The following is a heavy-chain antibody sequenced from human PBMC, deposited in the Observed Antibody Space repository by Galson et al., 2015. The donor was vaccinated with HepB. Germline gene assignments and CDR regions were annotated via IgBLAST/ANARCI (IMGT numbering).Heavy chain of an antibody. J-gene: IGHJ4*02. CDR2: IYSGGST. CDR1: GFTVSSNY. Sequence: SLRLSCAASGFTVSSNYMSWVRQAPGKGLEWVSVIYSGGSTYYADSVKGRFTISRDNSKNTLYLQMNSLRAEDTAVYYCARVVEMDPTLYFDYWGQGTLVTVSS. CDR3: ARVVEMDPTLYFDY. D-gene: IGHD5-24*01. V-gene: IGHV3-53*01.